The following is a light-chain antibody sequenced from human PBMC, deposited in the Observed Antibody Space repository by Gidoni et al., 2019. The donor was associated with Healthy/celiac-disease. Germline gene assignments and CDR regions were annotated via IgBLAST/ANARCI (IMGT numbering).Light chain of an antibody. J-gene: IGLJ2*01. Sequence: SSVLTQPPPMFVAPGKTARITCGGNNIGSKSVHWYQQKPGQAPVLVIYDDSDRPSGIPERFSGSNSGNTATLTISRVEAGDEADYYCQVWDSSSDHLVFGGGTKLTVL. V-gene: IGLV3-21*03. CDR2: DDS. CDR3: QVWDSSSDHLV. CDR1: NIGSKS.